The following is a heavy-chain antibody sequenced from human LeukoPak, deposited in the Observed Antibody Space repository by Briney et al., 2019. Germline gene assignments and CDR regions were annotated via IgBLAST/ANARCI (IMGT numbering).Heavy chain of an antibody. CDR2: IWYDGSNK. CDR3: AKGIVAPSSGFDY. J-gene: IGHJ4*02. CDR1: GFTFSSYG. Sequence: GGSLRLSCAASGFTFSSYGMHWVRQAPGKGLEWVAFIWYDGSNKYYADSVKGRFTISRDNSKNTLYLEMNGLRAEDTAVYYCAKGIVAPSSGFDYWGQGTLVTVSS. V-gene: IGHV3-30*02. D-gene: IGHD2/OR15-2a*01.